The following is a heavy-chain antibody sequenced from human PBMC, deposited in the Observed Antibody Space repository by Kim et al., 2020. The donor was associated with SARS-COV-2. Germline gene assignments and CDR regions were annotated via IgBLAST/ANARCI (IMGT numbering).Heavy chain of an antibody. CDR3: TRHRSGHNDNWFDP. CDR1: GYTFTSYD. D-gene: IGHD6-19*01. J-gene: IGHJ5*02. Sequence: ASVKVSCKASGYTFTSYDINWVRQATGQGLEWLGWMNPNSGNTGYAEKFRGRVTMTREISTSTAYTELSSLTSEDTAVYYCTRHRSGHNDNWFDPWGQGTLVTVSS. V-gene: IGHV1-8*01. CDR2: MNPNSGNT.